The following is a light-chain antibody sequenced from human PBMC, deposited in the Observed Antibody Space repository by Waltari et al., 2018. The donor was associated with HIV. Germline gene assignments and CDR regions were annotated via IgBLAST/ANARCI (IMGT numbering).Light chain of an antibody. V-gene: IGKV1-39*01. CDR3: QQSYRPPRT. J-gene: IGKJ1*01. Sequence: DIQMTQSPSSLSASVGDRAILTCRASQKISTYLNWYQPKPGRPPQLIIYAASTLQSGVSSRFSGSGSGTDFVLTITDLRPDDFATYFCQQSYRPPRTFGQGTTV. CDR2: AAS. CDR1: QKISTY.